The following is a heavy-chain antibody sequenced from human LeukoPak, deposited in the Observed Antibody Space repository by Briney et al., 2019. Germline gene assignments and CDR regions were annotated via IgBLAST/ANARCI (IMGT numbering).Heavy chain of an antibody. Sequence: NSGGSLRLSCAASGFAFSSYSMNWVRQPPGKGLEWIGEINHSGSTNYNPSLKSRVTISVDTSKNQFSLKLSSVTAADTAVYYGARGGRAIYYGSVSYYHAPKYYFDYWGQGTLVTVSS. CDR2: INHSGST. J-gene: IGHJ4*02. CDR1: GFAFSSYS. CDR3: ARGGRAIYYGSVSYYHAPKYYFDY. D-gene: IGHD3-10*01. V-gene: IGHV4-34*01.